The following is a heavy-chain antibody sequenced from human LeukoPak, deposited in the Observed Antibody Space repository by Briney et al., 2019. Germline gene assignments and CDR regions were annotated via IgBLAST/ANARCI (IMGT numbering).Heavy chain of an antibody. J-gene: IGHJ4*02. CDR2: ISSSSSYI. CDR3: ARDRPGIAAAGVFDY. V-gene: IGHV3-21*01. Sequence: GGSLTLSCAASGFTFSSCSMNRVRQAPGKELEWVSSISSSSSYIYYADSVKGRFTISRDNAKNSLYLQMNSLRAEDTAVYYCARDRPGIAAAGVFDYWGQGTLATVSS. D-gene: IGHD6-13*01. CDR1: GFTFSSCS.